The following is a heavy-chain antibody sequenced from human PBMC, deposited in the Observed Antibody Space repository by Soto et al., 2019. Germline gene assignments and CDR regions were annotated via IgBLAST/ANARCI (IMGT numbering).Heavy chain of an antibody. J-gene: IGHJ5*02. CDR1: GFTFSDYY. Sequence: GGSLRLSCAASGFTFSDYYMSWIRQAPGKGLEWVSYISSSGSTIYYADSVKGRFTISRDNAKNSLYLQMNSLRAEDTAVYYCASAVSPDNWFDPWGQGTLVTVSS. CDR2: ISSSGSTI. V-gene: IGHV3-11*01. CDR3: ASAVSPDNWFDP.